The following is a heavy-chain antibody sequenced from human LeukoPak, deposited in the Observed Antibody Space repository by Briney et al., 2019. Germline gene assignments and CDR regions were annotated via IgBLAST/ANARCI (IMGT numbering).Heavy chain of an antibody. V-gene: IGHV3-66*01. CDR3: ARDPDGYRQGHHFDY. CDR1: GFTASSNY. J-gene: IGHJ4*02. D-gene: IGHD5-12*01. Sequence: PEGSLRLSCAASGFTASSNYMSWVRQAPGKGLEWVSVIYSGGSTYYADSVKGRFTISRDNSKNTLYLQMNSLKAEDTAVYYCARDPDGYRQGHHFDYWGQGTLVTVSS. CDR2: IYSGGST.